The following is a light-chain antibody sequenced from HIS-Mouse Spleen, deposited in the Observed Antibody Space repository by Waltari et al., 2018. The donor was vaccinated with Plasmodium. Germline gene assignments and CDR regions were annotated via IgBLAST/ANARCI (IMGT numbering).Light chain of an antibody. CDR1: NIGSKN. CDR3: QVWDSSTVV. V-gene: IGLV3-9*01. J-gene: IGLJ2*01. CDR2: RDS. Sequence: SYELTQPLSVSVALGQTARITCGGNNIGSKNVQWYQQKPGPAPVLVIYRDSNRPSGIPEPFSGSNAGNTPTRTIGRGQAGDDADYYCQVWDSSTVVFGGGTKLTVL.